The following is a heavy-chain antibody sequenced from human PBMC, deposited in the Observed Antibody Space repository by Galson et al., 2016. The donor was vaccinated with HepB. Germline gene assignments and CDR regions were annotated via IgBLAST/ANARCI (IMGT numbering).Heavy chain of an antibody. V-gene: IGHV3-7*01. J-gene: IGHJ3*02. Sequence: SLRLSCAASGFNFSSYWMIWIRQGPGKAREWVANINQDGSEKYHADSVKGRFTISRDNAKNSLYLQMNGLRAEDTAVYYCARDSGYCSGGSCYGDAFDIWGQGTMVTVSS. D-gene: IGHD2-15*01. CDR1: GFNFSSYW. CDR2: INQDGSEK. CDR3: ARDSGYCSGGSCYGDAFDI.